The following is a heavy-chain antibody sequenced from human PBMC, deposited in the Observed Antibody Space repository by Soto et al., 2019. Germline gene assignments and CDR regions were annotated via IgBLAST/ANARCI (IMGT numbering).Heavy chain of an antibody. CDR3: ARERYQVISDGMDV. CDR2: INPETGGT. J-gene: IGHJ6*02. D-gene: IGHD2-2*01. CDR1: GYTFTGYY. V-gene: IGHV1-2*02. Sequence: ASVKVSCKASGYTFTGYYVHWVREAPGQGLEWMGLINPETGGTSYAQKFQGRVTLSRDTSINTAYLELSRLRFDDAAVYFCARERYQVISDGMDVWGQGTTVTVSS.